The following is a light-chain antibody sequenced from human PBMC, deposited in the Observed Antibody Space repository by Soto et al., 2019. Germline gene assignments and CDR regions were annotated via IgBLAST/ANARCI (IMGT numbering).Light chain of an antibody. V-gene: IGLV2-14*01. Sequence: QSALTQPASVSGSPGQSITISCTGTRSDVGGYNYVSWYQQHPGKAPKLMIYDVSNRPSGVSNRFSGSKSGNTASLTISGLQAEDGADYYCSSYTSSSTLMVFGGGTKVTVL. CDR1: RSDVGGYNY. CDR2: DVS. CDR3: SSYTSSSTLMV. J-gene: IGLJ2*01.